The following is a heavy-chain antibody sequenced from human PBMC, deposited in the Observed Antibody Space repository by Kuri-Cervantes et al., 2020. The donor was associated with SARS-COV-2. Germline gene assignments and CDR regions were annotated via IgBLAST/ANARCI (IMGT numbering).Heavy chain of an antibody. CDR3: ASVSGSYYSRDAFDI. Sequence: SETLSLTCTVSGGSISSSSYYWGWIRQPPGKGLEWIGSIYYSGSTYYNPSLKSRVTISVDTSKNQFSLKLSSVTAADTAVYYCASVSGSYYSRDAFDIWGQGTMVTVSS. V-gene: IGHV4-39*01. CDR1: GGSISSSSYY. J-gene: IGHJ3*02. D-gene: IGHD1-26*01. CDR2: IYYSGST.